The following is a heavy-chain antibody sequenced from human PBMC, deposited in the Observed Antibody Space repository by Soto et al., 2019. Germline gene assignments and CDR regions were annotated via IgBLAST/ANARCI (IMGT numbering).Heavy chain of an antibody. Sequence: ASVKVSFKVSGYTLTELSMHWVRQAPGKGLEWMGGFDPEDGETIYAQKFQGRVTMTEDTSTDTAYMELSSLRSEDTAVYYCATARIQYSSSWYPLFDYWGQGTLVTVSS. V-gene: IGHV1-24*01. D-gene: IGHD6-13*01. CDR2: FDPEDGET. CDR1: GYTLTELS. CDR3: ATARIQYSSSWYPLFDY. J-gene: IGHJ4*02.